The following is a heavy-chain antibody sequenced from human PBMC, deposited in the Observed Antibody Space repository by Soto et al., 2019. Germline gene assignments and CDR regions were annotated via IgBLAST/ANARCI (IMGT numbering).Heavy chain of an antibody. CDR1: GGSIISADSY. CDR3: AREGYYYGMDV. V-gene: IGHV4-30-4*02. J-gene: IGHJ6*02. Sequence: TSETLSLTCAVSGGSIISADSYWFWIRKHPGKGLEWIGYIAYSGDTYYNPSLRSRVTISVDTSKNQFSLKLSSVTAADTAVYYCAREGYYYGMDVWGQGTTVTVSS. CDR2: IAYSGDT.